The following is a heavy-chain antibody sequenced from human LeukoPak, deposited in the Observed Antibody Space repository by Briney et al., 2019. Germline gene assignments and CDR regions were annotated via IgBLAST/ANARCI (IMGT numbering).Heavy chain of an antibody. D-gene: IGHD3-9*01. CDR2: ISFDGSNK. CDR1: VFAFSSCG. V-gene: IGHV3-30*18. J-gene: IGHJ4*02. Sequence: GRSLRLSCGASVFAFSSCGMHWVRQAPGKGLEWVAFISFDGSNKYSADSVKGRFTISRDNFKNTLFLQMNTLRAEDTAIYYCVKSVSTGLGVIDFWGQGTLVTVSS. CDR3: VKSVSTGLGVIDF.